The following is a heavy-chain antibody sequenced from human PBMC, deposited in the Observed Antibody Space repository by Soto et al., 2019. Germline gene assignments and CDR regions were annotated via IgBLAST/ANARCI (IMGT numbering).Heavy chain of an antibody. V-gene: IGHV4-31*03. CDR2: IYYSGST. Sequence: QVQLQESGPGLVKPSQTLSLTCTVSGGSISSGGYYWSWIRQHPGKGLEWIGYIYYSGSTYYNPSLKSRVTISVDTSKNPFSLKLSSVTAADTAVYYCARASLPFGDDAFDIWGQGTMVTVSS. CDR3: ARASLPFGDDAFDI. D-gene: IGHD3-10*01. CDR1: GGSISSGGYY. J-gene: IGHJ3*02.